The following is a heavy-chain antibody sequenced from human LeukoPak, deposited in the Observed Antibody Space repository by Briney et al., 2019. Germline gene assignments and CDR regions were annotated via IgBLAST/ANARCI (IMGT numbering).Heavy chain of an antibody. V-gene: IGHV4-34*01. D-gene: IGHD2-21*02. CDR1: GGSFSGYY. J-gene: IGHJ4*02. CDR3: AREYCGGDCYGGAFGY. Sequence: PSETLSLTCAVYGGSFSGYYWSWIRQPPGKGLEWIGEINHSGSTNYNPSLKSRVTISVDPSKNQFSLKLSSVTAADTAVYYCAREYCGGDCYGGAFGYWGQGTLVTVSS. CDR2: INHSGST.